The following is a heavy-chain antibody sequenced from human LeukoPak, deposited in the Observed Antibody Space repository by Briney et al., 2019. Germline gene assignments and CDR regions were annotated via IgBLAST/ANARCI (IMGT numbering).Heavy chain of an antibody. Sequence: GGSLRLSCATSGFTFSSSWMSWVRQAPGKGLECVANIKEDGREKYYVDSVKGRFTISRDNSKNTLYLQMNSLRAEDTAVYYCAKDLPVNLGYWGQGTLVTVSS. CDR2: IKEDGREK. V-gene: IGHV3-7*03. CDR3: AKDLPVNLGY. CDR1: GFTFSSSW. J-gene: IGHJ4*02.